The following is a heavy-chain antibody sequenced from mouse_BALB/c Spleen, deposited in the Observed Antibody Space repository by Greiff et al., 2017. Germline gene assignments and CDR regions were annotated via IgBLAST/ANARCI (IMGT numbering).Heavy chain of an antibody. CDR2: IYPYNGGT. CDR3: ARWLLRYFDY. J-gene: IGHJ2*01. Sequence: VHVKQSGPELVKPGASVKISCKASGYTFTDYNMHWVKQSHGKSLEWIGYIYPYNGGTGYNQKFKSKATLTVDNSSSTAYMELRSLTSEDSAVYYCARWLLRYFDYWGQGTTLTVSS. V-gene: IGHV1S29*02. D-gene: IGHD2-3*01. CDR1: GYTFTDYN.